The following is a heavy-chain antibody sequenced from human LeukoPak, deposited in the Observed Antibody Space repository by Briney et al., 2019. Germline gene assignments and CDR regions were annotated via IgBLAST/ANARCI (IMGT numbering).Heavy chain of an antibody. D-gene: IGHD4-17*01. J-gene: IGHJ4*02. Sequence: PSETLSLTCTVSGGAISSYSWSWIRQPPGKGLEWIGYIYYSGSTNYNPSLKSRVTISVDTSKNQFSLKLSSVPAADTAVYYCAVRQYGDPRFDYWGQGTLVTVSS. CDR2: IYYSGST. V-gene: IGHV4-59*01. CDR1: GGAISSYS. CDR3: AVRQYGDPRFDY.